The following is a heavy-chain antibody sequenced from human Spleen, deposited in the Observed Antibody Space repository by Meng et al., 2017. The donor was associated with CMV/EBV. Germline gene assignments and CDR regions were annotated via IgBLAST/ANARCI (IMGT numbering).Heavy chain of an antibody. CDR2: ISAYNGNT. CDR3: ARDPGGSGRGFDP. CDR1: GYTFTSYG. Sequence: ASVKVSCKASGYTFTSYGISWVRQAPGQGLEWMGWISAYNGNTNYAQKFQGRVTMTTNTTTSTAYKELRSLRSDHTAVYYCARDPGGSGRGFDPWGQGTLVTVSS. D-gene: IGHD3-10*01. V-gene: IGHV1-18*01. J-gene: IGHJ5*02.